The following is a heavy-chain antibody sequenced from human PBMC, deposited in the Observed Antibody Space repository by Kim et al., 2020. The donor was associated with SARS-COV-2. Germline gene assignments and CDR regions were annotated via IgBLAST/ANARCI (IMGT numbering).Heavy chain of an antibody. J-gene: IGHJ4*02. CDR1: GFTFSSYA. CDR2: ISYDGSNK. D-gene: IGHD5-18*01. CDR3: ASDRTAMDY. V-gene: IGHV3-30*04. Sequence: EGSLRLSCAASGFTFSSYAMHWVRQVPGKGLEWVAVISYDGSNKYYADSVKGRFTISRDNSKNTLYLQMNSLRAEDTAVYYCASDRTAMDYWGQGTLVTVSS.